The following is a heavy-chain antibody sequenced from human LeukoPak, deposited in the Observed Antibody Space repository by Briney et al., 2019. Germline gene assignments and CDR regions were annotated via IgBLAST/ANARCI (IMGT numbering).Heavy chain of an antibody. CDR3: ARLSAYYYGSYFYYYMDV. Sequence: GGSLRLSCAASGLSFSTYGMHWVRQAPGTGLEWVAFIRYDGSYKYYADSVKGRFTISRDNSKSTLYLQMNSLRAEDTALYYCARLSAYYYGSYFYYYMDVWGKGTTVTVSS. CDR1: GLSFSTYG. J-gene: IGHJ6*03. V-gene: IGHV3-30*02. D-gene: IGHD3-10*01. CDR2: IRYDGSYK.